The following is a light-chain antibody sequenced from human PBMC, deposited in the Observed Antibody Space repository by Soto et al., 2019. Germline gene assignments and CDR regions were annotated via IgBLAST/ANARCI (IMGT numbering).Light chain of an antibody. Sequence: DIQMTQSPPTLSASVGDTVTITCRASQRISPRLAWYQQKPGKAPRLLIYQTSRLQSRVPARFSSSDYGTEFTLTISSLQPDDSATYYCQQYDKFWTFGQGTKVEI. CDR3: QQYDKFWT. V-gene: IGKV1-5*03. CDR2: QTS. J-gene: IGKJ1*01. CDR1: QRISPR.